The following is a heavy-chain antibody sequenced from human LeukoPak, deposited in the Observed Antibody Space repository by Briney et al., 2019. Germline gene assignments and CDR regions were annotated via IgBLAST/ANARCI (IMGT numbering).Heavy chain of an antibody. CDR1: GFTFSDYS. D-gene: IGHD2-2*01. Sequence: GGSLRLSCAASGFTFSDYSMNWVRQAPGKGLEWLSYITTSSSNKYYADSVKGRFTISRDNAQESLYLQMNSLRDEDTAVYYCASPNAGAWGQGTLVTVSS. CDR3: ASPNAGA. CDR2: ITTSSSNK. J-gene: IGHJ5*02. V-gene: IGHV3-48*02.